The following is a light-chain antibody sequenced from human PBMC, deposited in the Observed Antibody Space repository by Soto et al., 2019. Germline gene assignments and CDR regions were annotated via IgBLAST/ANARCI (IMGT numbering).Light chain of an antibody. J-gene: IGKJ5*01. CDR2: AAS. V-gene: IGKV3-15*01. CDR3: QHSNNWPPVT. CDR1: QNIRSN. Sequence: EIVMTQSPATLSVSPGERATLSCRASQNIRSNLAWYQQKPGQAPRLLIYAASSRATGIPARFSGSGSGTEFTLTITSLQSEDFAIYYCQHSNNWPPVTFGQGTRLEIK.